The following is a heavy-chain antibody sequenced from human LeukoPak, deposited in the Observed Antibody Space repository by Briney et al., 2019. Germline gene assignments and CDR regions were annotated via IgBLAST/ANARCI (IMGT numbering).Heavy chain of an antibody. CDR1: GFSFSSYG. Sequence: GRSLRLSCTASGFSFSSYGMHWVRQAPGKGLEWVAVIWYDGSNKYYADSVKGRFTISRDNSKNTLYLQMNSLRAEDTAVYYCARDLDYGFDYWGQGTLVTVSS. CDR2: IWYDGSNK. V-gene: IGHV3-33*08. J-gene: IGHJ4*02. CDR3: ARDLDYGFDY. D-gene: IGHD3-16*01.